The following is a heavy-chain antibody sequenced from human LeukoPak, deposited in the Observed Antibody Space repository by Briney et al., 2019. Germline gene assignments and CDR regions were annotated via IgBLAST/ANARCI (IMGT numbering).Heavy chain of an antibody. D-gene: IGHD4-17*01. J-gene: IGHJ5*02. CDR3: AREVDYGDYSSWFDP. CDR1: GFTFSSYA. V-gene: IGHV3-7*01. Sequence: GGSLRLSCAASGFTFSSYAMSWVRQAPGKGLEWVANIKQDGSEKYYVDSVKGRFTISRDNAKNSLYLQMNSLRAEDTAVYYCAREVDYGDYSSWFDPWGQGTLVTVSS. CDR2: IKQDGSEK.